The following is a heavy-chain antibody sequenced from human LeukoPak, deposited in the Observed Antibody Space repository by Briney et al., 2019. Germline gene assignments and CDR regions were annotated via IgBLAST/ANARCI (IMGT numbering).Heavy chain of an antibody. CDR2: IIYFLDIK. J-gene: IGHJ5*02. CDR1: GSTFNNYP. CDR3: ARHMGGRVNNWFDP. D-gene: IGHD2-15*01. V-gene: IGHV1-69*02. Sequence: ASVKVSFKASGSTFNNYPINWLRPAPGQRLEWMGSIIYFLDIKNYVQRFQGGRLTLHADTSTTTDYVELNRLRADETAVYYCARHMGGRVNNWFDPWGQGTLVTV.